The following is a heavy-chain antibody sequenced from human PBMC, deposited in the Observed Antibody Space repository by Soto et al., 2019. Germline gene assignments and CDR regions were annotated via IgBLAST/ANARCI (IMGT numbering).Heavy chain of an antibody. V-gene: IGHV3-21*01. CDR1: GFTFSSYS. CDR3: ARDGYYDSSSYYGMDV. CDR2: ISSSSSYI. D-gene: IGHD3-22*01. Sequence: PXASLILSCAASGFTFSSYSMNGVRQAPGKGLEWVSSISSSSSYIYYADSVKGRFTISRDNAKNSLYLQMNSLRAEDTAVYYCARDGYYDSSSYYGMDVWGQGTTVTVSS. J-gene: IGHJ6*02.